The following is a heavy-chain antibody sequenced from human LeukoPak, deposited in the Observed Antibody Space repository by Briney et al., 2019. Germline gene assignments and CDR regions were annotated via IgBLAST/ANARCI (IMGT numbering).Heavy chain of an antibody. Sequence: GGSLRLSCAASGFTFSDYWMHWVRRAPGKGLVWVSRINTDGSFTNYADSVKGRFTISRDSAKNTLYLQMNSLRAEDTAVYYCASCSGGTCYNHAFDTWGQGTMVTVSS. J-gene: IGHJ3*02. CDR3: ASCSGGTCYNHAFDT. D-gene: IGHD2-15*01. V-gene: IGHV3-74*01. CDR1: GFTFSDYW. CDR2: INTDGSFT.